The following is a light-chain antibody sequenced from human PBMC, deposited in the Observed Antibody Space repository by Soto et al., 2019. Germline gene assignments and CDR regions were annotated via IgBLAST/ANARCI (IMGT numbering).Light chain of an antibody. Sequence: IQMTQSPSSLSASVGDRVTITCRASQSISTNLNWYRQKPGKAPKLLIYDASSLQTGVPSRFSGSGSGTDFTLTISYLQSEDFGTYYCQQFYNYPRTFGQGTKVDIK. V-gene: IGKV1D-13*01. CDR3: QQFYNYPRT. J-gene: IGKJ1*01. CDR2: DAS. CDR1: QSISTN.